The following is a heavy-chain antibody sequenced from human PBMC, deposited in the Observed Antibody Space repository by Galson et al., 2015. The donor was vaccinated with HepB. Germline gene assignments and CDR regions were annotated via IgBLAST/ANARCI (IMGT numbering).Heavy chain of an antibody. Sequence: SVKVSCKASGFTFSSSTVQWVRQARGQRLEWIGWIVVGSGNTNYAQKFQERVTITRDMSTSTAYMELSSLRSEDTAVYYCAADRKDMVTPYYNMDVWGQGTTVTVSS. CDR1: GFTFSSST. J-gene: IGHJ6*02. CDR2: IVVGSGNT. CDR3: AADRKDMVTPYYNMDV. V-gene: IGHV1-58*01. D-gene: IGHD5-18*01.